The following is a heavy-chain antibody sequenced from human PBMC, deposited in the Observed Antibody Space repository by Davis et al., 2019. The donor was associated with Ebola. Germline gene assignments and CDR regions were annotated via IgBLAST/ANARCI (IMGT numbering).Heavy chain of an antibody. V-gene: IGHV4-39*01. CDR2: VFYTGNT. Sequence: PSETLSLTCTVSGGSISSSSHYWAWIRQPPGKGLEWIGSVFYTGNTYYNPSLKSRVTISVDTSKNQFSLEVSSVTAADTAMYYCARHVPDSSGYKLVLGYYYSGMDVWGQGTTVAVSS. CDR3: ARHVPDSSGYKLVLGYYYSGMDV. CDR1: GGSISSSSHY. J-gene: IGHJ6*02. D-gene: IGHD3-22*01.